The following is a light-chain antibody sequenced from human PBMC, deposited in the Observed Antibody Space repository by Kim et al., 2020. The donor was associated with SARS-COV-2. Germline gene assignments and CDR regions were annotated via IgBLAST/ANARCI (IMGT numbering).Light chain of an antibody. Sequence: IDKSVNWYQQRPGTAPKLLIYATSTLQGGVSSRFSGSGSGTEFTLTITSLQPEDLATYYCQQSDRMPYSFGQGTKLEI. J-gene: IGKJ2*01. V-gene: IGKV1-39*01. CDR3: QQSDRMPYS. CDR2: ATS. CDR1: IDKS.